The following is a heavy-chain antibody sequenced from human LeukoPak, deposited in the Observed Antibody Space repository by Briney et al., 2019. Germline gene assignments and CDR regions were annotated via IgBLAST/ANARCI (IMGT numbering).Heavy chain of an antibody. CDR2: INPNDGST. CDR3: ARARGYSGYHPIDY. J-gene: IGHJ4*02. Sequence: ASVKVSCKASGCTFTSYFMHWVRQAPGQGLEWMGTINPNDGSTSYAQNFQGRVTMTRDTSTSTVYMELSSLRSEDTAVYYCARARGYSGYHPIDYWGQGTLVTVSS. CDR1: GCTFTSYF. D-gene: IGHD5-12*01. V-gene: IGHV1-46*01.